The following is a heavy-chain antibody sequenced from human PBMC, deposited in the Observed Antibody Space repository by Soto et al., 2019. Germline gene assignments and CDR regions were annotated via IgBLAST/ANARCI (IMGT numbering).Heavy chain of an antibody. CDR3: ARDSSGYYWFDP. CDR2: IYHSGTT. D-gene: IGHD3-22*01. CDR1: GFSISSGYF. Sequence: PSETLSLTCAVSGFSISSGYFWGWIRPPPGKGPEWLGSIYHSGTTYYNPSVKGRVTISVDTSKNQFSLKMSTVTAADTAVYYCARDSSGYYWFDPWGQGTLVTVSS. V-gene: IGHV4-38-2*02. J-gene: IGHJ5*02.